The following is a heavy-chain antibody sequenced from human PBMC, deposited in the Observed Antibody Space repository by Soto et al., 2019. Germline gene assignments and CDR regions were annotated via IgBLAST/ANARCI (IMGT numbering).Heavy chain of an antibody. CDR3: ARHVLVPAAIGGMDV. CDR2: IYFSGST. Sequence: QLQMQESGPGLVKPSETLSLTCTVSGGSISSSSFYWGWIRQPPGKGLEWIGSIYFSGSTYYNPSLKSRVTISVDTFKNQFSLKLSSVTAADSAVYYCARHVLVPAAIGGMDVWGQGTTVTVSS. CDR1: GGSISSSSFY. D-gene: IGHD2-2*02. J-gene: IGHJ6*02. V-gene: IGHV4-39*01.